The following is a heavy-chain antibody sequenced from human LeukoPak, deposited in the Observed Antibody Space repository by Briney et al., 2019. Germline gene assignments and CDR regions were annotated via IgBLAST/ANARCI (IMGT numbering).Heavy chain of an antibody. CDR3: VGGGGSFDI. J-gene: IGHJ3*02. D-gene: IGHD3-16*01. CDR2: TYYRSKWSN. Sequence: SQTLSLTCAISGDSVSSNSAAWNWIRQSPSRGLEWLGRTYYRSKWSNDYAASVKSRITINPDASKNQFSLQLNAVTPEDTAVYYCVGGGGSFDIWGQGTMVTVSS. CDR1: GDSVSSNSAA. V-gene: IGHV6-1*01.